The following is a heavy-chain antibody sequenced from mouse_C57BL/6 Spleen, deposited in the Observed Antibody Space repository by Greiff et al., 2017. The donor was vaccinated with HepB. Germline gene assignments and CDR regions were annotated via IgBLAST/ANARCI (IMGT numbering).Heavy chain of an antibody. V-gene: IGHV1-15*01. CDR3: TGGVYGSSYGAY. CDR1: GYTFTDYE. J-gene: IGHJ3*01. CDR2: IDPETGGT. D-gene: IGHD1-1*01. Sequence: VQLQQSGAELVRPGASVTLSCKASGYTFTDYEMHWVKQTPGHGLEWIGAIDPETGGTAYNQKFKGKARLTADKSSSTAYMELRSLTSEDSAVYYCTGGVYGSSYGAYWGQGTLVTVSA.